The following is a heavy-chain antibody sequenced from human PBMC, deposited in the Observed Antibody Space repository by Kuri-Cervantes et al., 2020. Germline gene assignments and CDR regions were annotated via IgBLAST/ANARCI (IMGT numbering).Heavy chain of an antibody. V-gene: IGHV3-33*06. CDR1: GFSFSNYG. CDR3: VKDYGSGNYPFGDC. D-gene: IGHD3-10*01. CDR2: IWHDGRNK. Sequence: GESLKISCAASGFSFSNYGMHWVRQAAGKGLECVALIWHDGRNKYYADSVKGRFPISRDNSKNTLYLQMNSLRAEDTAIYYCVKDYGSGNYPFGDCWGQGTLVTVSS. J-gene: IGHJ4*02.